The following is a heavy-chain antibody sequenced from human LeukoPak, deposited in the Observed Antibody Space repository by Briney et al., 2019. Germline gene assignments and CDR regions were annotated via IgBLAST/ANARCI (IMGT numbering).Heavy chain of an antibody. Sequence: GASVKVSCKASGYTFTGYYMHWVRQAPGQGLEWMGWINPNSGGTNYAQKFQGRVTMTRDTSISTAYMELSRLRSDDTAVYYCARDSEIFGDAFDIWGQGTMVTVSS. D-gene: IGHD3-3*01. V-gene: IGHV1-2*02. J-gene: IGHJ3*02. CDR2: INPNSGGT. CDR1: GYTFTGYY. CDR3: ARDSEIFGDAFDI.